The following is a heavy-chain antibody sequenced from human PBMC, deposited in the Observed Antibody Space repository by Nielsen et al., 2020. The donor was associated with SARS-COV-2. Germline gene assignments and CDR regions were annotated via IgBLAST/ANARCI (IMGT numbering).Heavy chain of an antibody. CDR2: IYRSDNS. CDR1: GFSVSRYF. V-gene: IGHV3-53*01. D-gene: IGHD4-17*01. Sequence: GGSLRLSCAASGFSVSRYFMSWVRQAPGKGLEWLSIIYRSDNSYYADSVKGRFTISRDNSKNTLYLQINSLRAEDTAMYYCAKNPSRRDYGADYWGQGTLVTVSS. J-gene: IGHJ4*02. CDR3: AKNPSRRDYGADY.